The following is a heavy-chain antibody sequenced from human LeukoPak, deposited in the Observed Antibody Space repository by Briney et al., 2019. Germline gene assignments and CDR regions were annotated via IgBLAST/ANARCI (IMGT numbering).Heavy chain of an antibody. CDR2: ISISSSTI. Sequence: GGTLSLSCAASGFTFSSYSMSWVRQPPGKGLEWVSYISISSSTIYYADSVKGRFIISRDNAKNSLYLQMNSLRAEDTALYYCARDRLDCSSTSCYSGQVYYYYGMDVWGQGTTVTVSS. CDR1: GFTFSSYS. J-gene: IGHJ6*02. CDR3: ARDRLDCSSTSCYSGQVYYYYGMDV. V-gene: IGHV3-48*01. D-gene: IGHD2-2*02.